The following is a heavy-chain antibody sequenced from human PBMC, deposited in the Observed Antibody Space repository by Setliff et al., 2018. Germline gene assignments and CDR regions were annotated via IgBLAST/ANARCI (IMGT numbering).Heavy chain of an antibody. J-gene: IGHJ4*02. CDR1: GFTFSSYS. D-gene: IGHD3-9*01. CDR3: ARYFRSFD. Sequence: GGSLRLSCAASGFTFSSYSMNWVRQAPGKGLEWVSYISSSSTIYYADSVKGRFTISRDNAKNTLYLQMNSLRAEDTAVYYCARYFRSFDWGQGTLVTVSS. V-gene: IGHV3-48*04. CDR2: ISSSSTI.